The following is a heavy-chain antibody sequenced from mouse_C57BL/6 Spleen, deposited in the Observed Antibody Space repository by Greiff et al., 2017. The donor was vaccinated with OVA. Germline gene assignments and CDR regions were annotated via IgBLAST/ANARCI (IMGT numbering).Heavy chain of an antibody. Sequence: VKLVESGAELVRPGASVTLSCKASGYTFTDYEMHWVKQTPVHGLEWIGAIDPETGGTAYNQKFKGKAILTADKSSSTAYMQLSSLTSEDSAVYYCARGYDYDAFDYWGQGTTLTVSS. V-gene: IGHV1-15*01. CDR1: GYTFTDYE. CDR2: IDPETGGT. D-gene: IGHD2-4*01. J-gene: IGHJ2*01. CDR3: ARGYDYDAFDY.